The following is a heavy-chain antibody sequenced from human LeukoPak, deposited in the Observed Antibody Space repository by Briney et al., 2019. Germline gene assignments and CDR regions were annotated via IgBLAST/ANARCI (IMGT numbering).Heavy chain of an antibody. CDR2: ISGNGDIT. Sequence: GGSLRLSCVASRFTFNTYAVNWVRQAPGKGLEWVSAISGNGDITYYADSVRGRFTISRDNSKNTLYLQMNSLRAEDTAVYYCARIKRDCSGGSCYSYDYWGQGTLVTVSS. CDR1: RFTFNTYA. CDR3: ARIKRDCSGGSCYSYDY. J-gene: IGHJ4*02. D-gene: IGHD2-15*01. V-gene: IGHV3-23*01.